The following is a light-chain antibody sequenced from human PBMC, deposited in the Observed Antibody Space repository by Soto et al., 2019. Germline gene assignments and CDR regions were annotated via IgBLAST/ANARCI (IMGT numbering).Light chain of an antibody. CDR2: EVS. V-gene: IGLV2-14*01. J-gene: IGLJ1*01. Sequence: QSALTQPASVSGSPGQSITISCTGSSNDIGAYKYVSWYQQYPGKDPKLIIFEVSNRPSGVSNRFSGSKSGNTASLTIAWLQAEDEADYHCSSYTTGSTLYVFGGGTKLTVL. CDR3: SSYTTGSTLYV. CDR1: SNDIGAYKY.